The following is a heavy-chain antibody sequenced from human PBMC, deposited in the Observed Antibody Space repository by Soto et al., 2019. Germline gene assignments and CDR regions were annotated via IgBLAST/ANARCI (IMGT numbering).Heavy chain of an antibody. V-gene: IGHV4-59*01. CDR2: VSYLGDT. CDR1: GGSISTYY. J-gene: IGHJ3*02. CDR3: ASAGAGRAPISI. D-gene: IGHD6-13*01. Sequence: SETLSLTCNISGGSISTYYWTWVRQSPGKGLEWIGYVSYLGDTNYNPSLKSRVTISVDTPKNQFSLNLGSVTAADTAMYYCASAGAGRAPISIWGPGTMVTVSS.